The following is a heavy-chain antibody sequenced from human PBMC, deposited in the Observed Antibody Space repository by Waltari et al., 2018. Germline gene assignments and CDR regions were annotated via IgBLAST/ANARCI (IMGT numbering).Heavy chain of an antibody. D-gene: IGHD2-2*02. J-gene: IGHJ4*02. CDR1: GFTFSSHG. CDR3: ARDSGVVVAAIWGTFDY. Sequence: QVQLVESGGGVVQPGRSLRLSCAASGFTFSSHGMHWVRQAPGKGLEWVAVIWYDGSDKDVADSVKGRFTISRDNSKNTLYLQMNSLRAEDTAVYYCARDSGVVVAAIWGTFDYWGQGTLVTVSS. CDR2: IWYDGSDK. V-gene: IGHV3-33*01.